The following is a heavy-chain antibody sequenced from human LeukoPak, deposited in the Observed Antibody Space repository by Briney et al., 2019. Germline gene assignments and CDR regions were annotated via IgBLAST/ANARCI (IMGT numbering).Heavy chain of an antibody. Sequence: PSETLSLTCTVSGGSISSYYWSWIRQPPGKGLEWIGYIYYSGSTNYNPSLKSRVTISVDTSKNQFSLKLSSVTAADTAVYYCARHITVTYDAFDLWGRGTMVTVSS. CDR3: ARHITVTYDAFDL. D-gene: IGHD6-19*01. CDR1: GGSISSYY. V-gene: IGHV4-59*08. J-gene: IGHJ3*01. CDR2: IYYSGST.